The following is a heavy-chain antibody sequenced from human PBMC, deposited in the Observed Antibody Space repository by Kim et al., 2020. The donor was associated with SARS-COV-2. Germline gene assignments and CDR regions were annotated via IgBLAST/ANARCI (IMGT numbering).Heavy chain of an antibody. D-gene: IGHD3-3*01. Sequence: SETLSLTCTVSGYSISSGYYWGWIRQPPGKGLEWIGSIYHSGSTYYNPSLKSRVTISVDTSKNQFSLKLSSVTAEDTAVYYCARDTYGFWSGYPFYYW. J-gene: IGHJ4*01. CDR3: ARDTYGFWSGYPFYY. V-gene: IGHV4-38-2*02. CDR2: IYHSGST. CDR1: GYSISSGYY.